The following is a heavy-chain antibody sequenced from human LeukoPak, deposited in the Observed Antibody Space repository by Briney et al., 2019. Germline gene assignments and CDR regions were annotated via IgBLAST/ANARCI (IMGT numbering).Heavy chain of an antibody. J-gene: IGHJ3*02. CDR2: ISTSSTCI. D-gene: IGHD3-22*01. CDR3: ARVGYYDSSDYYHEDGFDI. Sequence: PGGSLRLSCAAPGFTLRRYTMNWVRQAPGKGLEWVSSISTSSTCIYYADSVKGRSTISRDNAKNSLYLQMNSLRAEDTAVYYCARVGYYDSSDYYHEDGFDIWGQGTMVTVSS. V-gene: IGHV3-21*01. CDR1: GFTLRRYT.